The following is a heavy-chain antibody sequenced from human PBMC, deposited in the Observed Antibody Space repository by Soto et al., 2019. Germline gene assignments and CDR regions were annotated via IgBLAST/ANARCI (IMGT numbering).Heavy chain of an antibody. CDR1: GVTFSSYG. CDR3: AKEKATRGYSFLVDY. CDR2: ISYDGTNK. V-gene: IGHV3-30*18. D-gene: IGHD5-18*01. J-gene: IGHJ4*02. Sequence: QVQLVESGGGVVQPGRSLRLSCAASGVTFSSYGMHWVRQAPGKVLEWVAVISYDGTNKYYADSVKGRFTISRDDSKNTLYLQMNSLRPEDTAVYYCAKEKATRGYSFLVDYWGQGTLVTVSS.